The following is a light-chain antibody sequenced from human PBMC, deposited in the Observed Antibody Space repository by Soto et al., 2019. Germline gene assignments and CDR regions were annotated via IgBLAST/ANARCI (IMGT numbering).Light chain of an antibody. CDR2: EDT. V-gene: IGLV6-57*04. CDR1: SGSIATNY. Sequence: NFMLTQPHSVSASPGKTVTISCTRSSGSIATNYVQWYQQRPGSAPTTVIYEDTQRPSGVPDRFSGSIDSTSNSASLTISGLKTEDEADYYCHSYDSSTVVFGGGTQLTVL. J-gene: IGLJ2*01. CDR3: HSYDSSTVV.